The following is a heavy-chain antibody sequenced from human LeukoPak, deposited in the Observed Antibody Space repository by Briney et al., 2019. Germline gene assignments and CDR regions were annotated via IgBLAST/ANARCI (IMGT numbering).Heavy chain of an antibody. D-gene: IGHD6-13*01. Sequence: SETLSLTCTVPGGSVSSSYWSWIRQPPGKGLEWIGYIYYSGSTNYNPSLKSRVTISVDTSKNQFSLKLSSVTAADTAVYYCARLLSSSWPNFDYWGQGTLVTVSS. CDR3: ARLLSSSWPNFDY. J-gene: IGHJ4*02. CDR2: IYYSGST. CDR1: GGSVSSSY. V-gene: IGHV4-59*02.